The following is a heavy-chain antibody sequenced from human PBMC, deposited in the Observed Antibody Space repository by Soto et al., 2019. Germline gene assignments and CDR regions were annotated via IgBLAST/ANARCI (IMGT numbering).Heavy chain of an antibody. V-gene: IGHV1-69*13. Sequence: SVKVSCKASGYTFSSYGISWVRQAPGQGLEWMGGIIPIFGTANYAQKFQGRVTITADESTSTAYMELSSLRSEDTAVYYCARGYCTNGVCYTPEYYYYGMDVWGQGTTVTVSS. CDR2: IIPIFGTA. D-gene: IGHD2-8*01. CDR3: ARGYCTNGVCYTPEYYYYGMDV. CDR1: GYTFSSYG. J-gene: IGHJ6*02.